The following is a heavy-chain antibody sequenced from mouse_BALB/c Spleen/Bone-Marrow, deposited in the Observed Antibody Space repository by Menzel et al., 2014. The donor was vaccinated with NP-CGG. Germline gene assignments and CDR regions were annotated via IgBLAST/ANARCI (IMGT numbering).Heavy chain of an antibody. CDR1: GFNIKDTY. CDR2: IVPAHGNT. V-gene: IGHV14-3*02. CDR3: ASYDYGCYFAY. J-gene: IGHJ2*01. Sequence: VQLQQSGAELVKPGASVNLSCTTSGFNIKDTYVHWVKLWPEQGLEWIGRIVPAHGNTKYAPQFQGKATITADTSSNTAYLQLSSLTSEDTAVYFCASYDYGCYFAYWGQGTTLTVSS. D-gene: IGHD2-4*01.